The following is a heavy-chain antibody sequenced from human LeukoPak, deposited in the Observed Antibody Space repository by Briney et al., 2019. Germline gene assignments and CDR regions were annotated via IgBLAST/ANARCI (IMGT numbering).Heavy chain of an antibody. V-gene: IGHV4-39*01. CDR3: ARHPDYDYSNSRGYYFDY. J-gene: IGHJ4*02. D-gene: IGHD4-11*01. Sequence: SETLSLTCTVSGGSISSSSYYWGWIRQPPGKGLEWIGSIYYSGSTYYNPSLKSRVTISVDTYKNQFSLKLSSVTAADTAVYYCARHPDYDYSNSRGYYFDYWGQGTLVTVSS. CDR1: GGSISSSSYY. CDR2: IYYSGST.